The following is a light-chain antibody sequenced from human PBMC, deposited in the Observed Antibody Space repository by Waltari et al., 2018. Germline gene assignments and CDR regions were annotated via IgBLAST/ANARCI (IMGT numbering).Light chain of an antibody. J-gene: IGLJ2*01. CDR1: SSDVGGHTY. CDR3: SSYSSVTNVV. Sequence: QSALTQPASVSGSPGQSITISCPGTSSDVGGHTYVSWYQQHPGEAPKLIIYDVSSRPSGVSPRFSASRSGNTASLTISGLRTEDEADYYCSSYSSVTNVVFGGGTKLTVL. V-gene: IGLV2-14*01. CDR2: DVS.